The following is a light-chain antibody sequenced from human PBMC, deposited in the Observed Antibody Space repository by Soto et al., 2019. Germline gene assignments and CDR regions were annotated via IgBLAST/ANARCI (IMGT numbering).Light chain of an antibody. J-gene: IGKJ4*01. Sequence: EIVLTQSPGTLSLSPGESATLSCRASHTVSRSYFVWYQQKPGQAPRLLIYGASARAPGIPDRFSGTGSGTESTLTISRLEPEDFAVYFCQHFDSSPTFGGGTKVEIK. CDR3: QHFDSSPT. V-gene: IGKV3-20*01. CDR2: GAS. CDR1: HTVSRSY.